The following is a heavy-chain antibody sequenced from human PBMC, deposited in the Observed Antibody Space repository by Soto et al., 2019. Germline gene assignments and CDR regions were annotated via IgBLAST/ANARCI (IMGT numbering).Heavy chain of an antibody. Sequence: PSETLSLTCTVSGGSISSYYWSWIRQPPGKGLEWIGYIYYRGSTNYNPSLKSRVTISVDTSKNQFSPKLSSVTAADTAVYYCARDGSSWYNWFDPWGQGTLVTVSS. CDR1: GGSISSYY. CDR3: ARDGSSWYNWFDP. CDR2: IYYRGST. D-gene: IGHD6-13*01. V-gene: IGHV4-59*01. J-gene: IGHJ5*02.